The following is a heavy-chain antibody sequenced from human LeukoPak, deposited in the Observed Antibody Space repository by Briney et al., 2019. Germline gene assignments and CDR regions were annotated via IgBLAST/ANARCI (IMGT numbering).Heavy chain of an antibody. D-gene: IGHD6-6*01. V-gene: IGHV1-8*03. CDR2: MNPNSGNT. CDR3: ARGPTLWYSSSSQSDP. Sequence: ASVKVSCKASGYTFTSYDINWVRQAAGQGLEWMGWMNPNSGNTGYAQKFQGRVTITRNTSISTAYMELSSLRSEDTAVYYCARGPTLWYSSSSQSDPWGQGTLVTVSS. J-gene: IGHJ5*02. CDR1: GYTFTSYD.